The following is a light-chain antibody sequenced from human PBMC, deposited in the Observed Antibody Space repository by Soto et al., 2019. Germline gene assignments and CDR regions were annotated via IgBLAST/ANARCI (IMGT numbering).Light chain of an antibody. V-gene: IGLV3-1*01. CDR3: QAWDSSTAFYV. CDR1: KLGDKY. J-gene: IGLJ1*01. Sequence: SYELTQPPSVSVSPGQTASITCSGDKLGDKYACWYQQKPGQSPVLVIYQDSKRPSGIPERFSGSNSGNTATLTISRTQAMDEADYYCQAWDSSTAFYVFGTGTKVTVL. CDR2: QDS.